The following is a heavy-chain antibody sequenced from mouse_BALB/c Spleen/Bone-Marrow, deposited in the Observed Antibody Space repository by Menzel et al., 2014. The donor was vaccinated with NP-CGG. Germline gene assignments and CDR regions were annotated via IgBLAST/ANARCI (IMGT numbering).Heavy chain of an antibody. CDR2: IKTKTNDYGT. J-gene: IGHJ2*01. CDR3: VGATAYYFDY. V-gene: IGHV10-1*02. CDR1: GFTFNTYA. Sequence: EVMLVESGGGLVQPVGSLKLSCVASGFTFNTYAMNWVRQAPGKGLEWVARIKTKTNDYGTFYADSVKDRFTISRDDSQNMLYLQMNNLKTEDTAMYYCVGATAYYFDYWGQGTTLTVSS. D-gene: IGHD3-1*01.